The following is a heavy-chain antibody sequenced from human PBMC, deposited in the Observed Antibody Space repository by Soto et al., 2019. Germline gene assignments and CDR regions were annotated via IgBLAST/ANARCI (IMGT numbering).Heavy chain of an antibody. D-gene: IGHD3-10*01. CDR1: GFTFSTYG. CDR2: ISYDGSNK. V-gene: IGHV3-30*03. CDR3: ASEASGVSYYDYYGMDV. J-gene: IGHJ6*02. Sequence: QEQLVESGGGVVQPGRSLRLSCAASGFTFSTYGMHWVRQAPGKGLEWVGVISYDGSNKYYADSVKGRFTISRDNSKNTLYLQMNSLRAEDTAVYYCASEASGVSYYDYYGMDVWGQGTTVTVSS.